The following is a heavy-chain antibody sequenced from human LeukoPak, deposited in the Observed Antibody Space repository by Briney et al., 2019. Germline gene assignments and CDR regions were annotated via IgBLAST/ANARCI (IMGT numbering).Heavy chain of an antibody. J-gene: IGHJ4*02. CDR3: ARGVGASTDY. CDR2: INHSGST. V-gene: IGHV4-34*01. Sequence: SSETLSLTCAVYGGSFSGYYWSWIRQPPGKGLEWIGEINHSGSTNYNPSLKSRVTISVDTSKNQFSLKLSSVTAADTAVYYCARGVGASTDYWGQGTLVTVSS. CDR1: GGSFSGYY. D-gene: IGHD1-26*01.